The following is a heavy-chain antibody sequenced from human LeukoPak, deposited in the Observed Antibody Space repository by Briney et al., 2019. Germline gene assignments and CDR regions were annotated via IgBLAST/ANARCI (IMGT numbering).Heavy chain of an antibody. CDR3: AILYDSSGYSLDVLDY. J-gene: IGHJ4*02. V-gene: IGHV1-69*13. CDR2: IIPIFGTA. D-gene: IGHD3-22*01. CDR1: GGTFSSYA. Sequence: ASVKVSCKASGGTFSSYAISWVRQAPGQGLEWMGGIIPIFGTANYAQKFQGRVTITADESTSTAYMELSSLRSEDTAVYYCAILYDSSGYSLDVLDYWGQGTLVTVSS.